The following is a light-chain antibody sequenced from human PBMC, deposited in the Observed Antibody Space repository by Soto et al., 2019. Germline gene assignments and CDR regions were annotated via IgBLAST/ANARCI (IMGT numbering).Light chain of an antibody. CDR3: MQALQTPCT. CDR2: LGS. J-gene: IGKJ3*01. Sequence: DILMTQSPLSMPVTPGEPASISCRSSQSLLHSNGYNYLDWYLPKPGQSPQLLIYLGSNRASGVPDRFSGSGSGTDFTLKISRVEAEDVGIYYCMQALQTPCTFGPGTKVDIK. CDR1: QSLLHSNGYNY. V-gene: IGKV2-28*01.